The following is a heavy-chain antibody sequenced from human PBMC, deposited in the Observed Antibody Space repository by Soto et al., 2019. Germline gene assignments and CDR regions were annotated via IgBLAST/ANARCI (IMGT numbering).Heavy chain of an antibody. CDR3: ARGSLSGSYLYTSYYYYGMDV. D-gene: IGHD1-26*01. CDR2: IYYSGST. Sequence: SETLSLTCTVSGGSISSYYWSWIRQPPGKGLEWIGYIYYSGSTNYNPSLKSRATISVDTSKNQFSLKLSSVTAADTAVYYCARGSLSGSYLYTSYYYYGMDVWGQGTTVTVSS. V-gene: IGHV4-59*13. J-gene: IGHJ6*02. CDR1: GGSISSYY.